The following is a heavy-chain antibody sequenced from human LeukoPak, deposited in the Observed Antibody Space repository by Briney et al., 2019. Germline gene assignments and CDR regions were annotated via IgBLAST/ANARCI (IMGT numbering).Heavy chain of an antibody. Sequence: GGSLRLSCAASGFTFSSYWMSWFRQAPGKGLEWVANIKQDGSEKYYVDSVKGRFTISRDNAKNSLYLQMNSLRAEDTAVYYCARALYYYDSSGYYYGAFDIWGQGTMVTVSS. CDR2: IKQDGSEK. CDR3: ARALYYYDSSGYYYGAFDI. J-gene: IGHJ3*02. CDR1: GFTFSSYW. D-gene: IGHD3-22*01. V-gene: IGHV3-7*01.